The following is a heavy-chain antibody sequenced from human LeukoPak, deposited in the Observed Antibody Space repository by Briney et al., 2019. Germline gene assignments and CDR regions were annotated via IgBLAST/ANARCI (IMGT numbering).Heavy chain of an antibody. CDR2: INPNSGGT. V-gene: IGHV1-2*02. Sequence: AASVKVSCKASGYTFTGYYMHWVRQAPGQGLEWMGWINPNSGGTNYAQKFQGRVTMTRDTSISTAYMELSRLRSDDTAVYYCARETVYSSSSYNDYWGQGTLVTVSS. D-gene: IGHD6-6*01. CDR3: ARETVYSSSSYNDY. CDR1: GYTFTGYY. J-gene: IGHJ4*02.